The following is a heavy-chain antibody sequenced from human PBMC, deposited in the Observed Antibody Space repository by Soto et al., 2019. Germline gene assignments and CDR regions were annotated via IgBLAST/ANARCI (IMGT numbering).Heavy chain of an antibody. J-gene: IGHJ4*02. CDR1: GFSLTTTRMG. V-gene: IGHV2-5*02. CDR3: APAGDFDLLSFDR. CDR2: IYWDDDK. Sequence: SGPTLVNPAQTLTLTCALSGFSLTTTRMGVAWIRQPPGKALEWLALIYWDDDKRYSPSLKNRLTVSKDTSTNRVVLTITNISPHDPGTYFCAPAGDFDLLSFDRWGPGTLVTVSS. D-gene: IGHD2-15*01.